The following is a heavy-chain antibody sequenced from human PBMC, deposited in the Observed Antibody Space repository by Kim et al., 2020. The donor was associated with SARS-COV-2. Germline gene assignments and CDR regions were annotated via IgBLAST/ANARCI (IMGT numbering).Heavy chain of an antibody. CDR1: GFTFSSYA. D-gene: IGHD3-22*01. CDR2: ISGSGGST. V-gene: IGHV3-23*01. Sequence: GGSLRLSCAASGFTFSSYAMSWVRQAPGKGLEWVSAISGSGGSTYYADSVKGQFTISRDNSKNTLYLQMNSLRAEDTAVYYCAKALMTMIVVVITSPRRVRYFDYWGQGTLVTVSS. CDR3: AKALMTMIVVVITSPRRVRYFDY. J-gene: IGHJ4*02.